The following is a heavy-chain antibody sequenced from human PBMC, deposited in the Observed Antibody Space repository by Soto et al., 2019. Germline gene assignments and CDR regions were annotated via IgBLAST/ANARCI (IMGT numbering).Heavy chain of an antibody. CDR1: GYTFTGFG. CDR2: MSTYNGKA. Sequence: GASVKVSCKASGYTFTGFGITWVRQAPGQGLEWMGWMSTYNGKANYAQKLQGRVTVTRDTSTNTAYMELRSLRSDDTAVYYCAKDGDGNNDGDALHIWGQGTLATVSS. V-gene: IGHV1-18*04. D-gene: IGHD1-1*01. CDR3: AKDGDGNNDGDALHI. J-gene: IGHJ3*02.